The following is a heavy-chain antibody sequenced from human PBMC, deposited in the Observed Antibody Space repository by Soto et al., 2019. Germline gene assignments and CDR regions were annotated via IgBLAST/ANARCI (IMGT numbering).Heavy chain of an antibody. J-gene: IGHJ3*02. CDR1: GFTFSTYT. CDR3: PRSTPGNPFDI. CDR2: ISAGSRSI. D-gene: IGHD3-10*01. Sequence: GGSLRLSCAASGFTFSTYTMNWVRQAPGKGLEWVSSISAGSRSIYYTDSLKGRSTVSRDNSKNSLYLQINSLKADDMVVQRPPRSTPGNPFDIWGQGTMVTVSS. V-gene: IGHV3-21*01.